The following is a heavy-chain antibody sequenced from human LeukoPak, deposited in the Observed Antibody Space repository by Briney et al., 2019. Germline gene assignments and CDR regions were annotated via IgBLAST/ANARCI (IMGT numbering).Heavy chain of an antibody. CDR3: ASKSTDHGELRFDY. Sequence: SETLSLTCTVSGGSISSSSYYWGWIRQPPGKGLEWIGTIYYSGSTYYNPSLKSRVTISVDTSKNQFSLKLSSVTAADTAVYYCASKSTDHGELRFDYWGQGTLVTVSS. CDR2: IYYSGST. V-gene: IGHV4-39*01. D-gene: IGHD4-17*01. CDR1: GGSISSSSYY. J-gene: IGHJ4*02.